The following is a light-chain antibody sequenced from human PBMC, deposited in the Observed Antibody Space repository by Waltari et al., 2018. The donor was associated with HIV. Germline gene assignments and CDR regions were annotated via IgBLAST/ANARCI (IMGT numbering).Light chain of an antibody. CDR2: GSA. J-gene: IGKJ1*01. CDR3: QQTNTFPWT. CDR1: QDISTW. V-gene: IGKV1D-12*01. Sequence: DIQMTQSPSSVSASVGDSVTLTCRASQDISTWLAWYQQKPGKAPNLLISGSAYLESGGPSRFSGSKSGTTFTLTINSLQTEDFATYFCQQTNTFPWTFGQGTRVDIK.